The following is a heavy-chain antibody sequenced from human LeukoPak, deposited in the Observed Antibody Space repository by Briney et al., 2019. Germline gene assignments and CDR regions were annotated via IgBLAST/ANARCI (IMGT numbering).Heavy chain of an antibody. D-gene: IGHD3-22*01. CDR3: ARVYYYDSSGYFAY. CDR2: IIPIFGTA. V-gene: IGHV1-69*05. CDR1: GGTFSSYA. Sequence: SVKVSCKASGGTFSSYAISWVRQAPGQGLEWMGGIIPIFGTANYAQKFQGRVTITTDESTSTAYMELSSLRSEDTAVYYCARVYYYDSSGYFAYWGQGTLVTVSS. J-gene: IGHJ4*02.